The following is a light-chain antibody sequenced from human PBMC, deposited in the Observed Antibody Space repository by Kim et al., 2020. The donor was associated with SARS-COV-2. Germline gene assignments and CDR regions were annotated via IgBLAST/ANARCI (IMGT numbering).Light chain of an antibody. V-gene: IGKV1-6*01. J-gene: IGKJ2*01. CDR1: QGIRRD. CDR2: AAS. Sequence: AIQMTQSPSSLSASVGDRVTITCRASQGIRRDLGWYQQKPGKAPKLLIFAASDLHSGVPSRFSGSASGTEFTLTITNLQPEDFATYYCLQDYNYPYTFGQGTKLEIK. CDR3: LQDYNYPYT.